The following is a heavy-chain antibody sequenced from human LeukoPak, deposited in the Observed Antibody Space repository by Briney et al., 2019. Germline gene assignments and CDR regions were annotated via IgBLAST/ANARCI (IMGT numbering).Heavy chain of an antibody. CDR3: ARDYGIYDFDY. CDR1: GFTFSSYG. Sequence: GRSLRLSCAASGFTFSSYGMHWVRQAPGKGLEWVAVIWYDGSNKYYADSVKSRFTISRDNSKNTLYLQMNSLRAEDTAVYYCARDYGIYDFDYWGQGTLVTVSS. V-gene: IGHV3-33*01. D-gene: IGHD5-12*01. CDR2: IWYDGSNK. J-gene: IGHJ4*02.